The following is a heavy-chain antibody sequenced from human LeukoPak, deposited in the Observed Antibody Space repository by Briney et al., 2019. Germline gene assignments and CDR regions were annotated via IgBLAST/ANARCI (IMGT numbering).Heavy chain of an antibody. CDR3: AKAFFQCTSTTCYVDYYYGMDV. V-gene: IGHV3-23*01. D-gene: IGHD2-2*01. Sequence: GGSLRLSCAASGFTFSSYAMSWVRQAPGKGLEWVSGIGGRGHSTYYTDSVKGRFTISRDNSKNTLYLQMNRLRAEDTAVYYCAKAFFQCTSTTCYVDYYYGMDVWGQGTTVTVSS. CDR2: IGGRGHST. J-gene: IGHJ6*02. CDR1: GFTFSSYA.